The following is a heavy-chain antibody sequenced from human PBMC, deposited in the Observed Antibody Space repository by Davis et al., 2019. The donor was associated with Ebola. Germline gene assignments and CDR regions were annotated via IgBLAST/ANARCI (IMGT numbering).Heavy chain of an antibody. CDR3: ARQLVRGSDWFDP. V-gene: IGHV4-39*01. D-gene: IGHD3-10*01. CDR2: LSYSGTT. Sequence: MPSQTLSLACPLAAGSTHRTRYGWGWTRQPPGKGLAWTASLSYSGTTYYNPSLKIRVTISGATSKNQLSLKLSSVTAADTAVYNCARQLVRGSDWFDPWGQGTLVTVSS. J-gene: IGHJ5*02. CDR1: AGSTHRTRYG.